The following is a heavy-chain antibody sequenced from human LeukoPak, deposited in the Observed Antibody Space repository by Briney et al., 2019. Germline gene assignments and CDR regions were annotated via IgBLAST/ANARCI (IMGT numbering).Heavy chain of an antibody. J-gene: IGHJ4*02. CDR3: ARGFGSGSYYNY. CDR2: INHSGST. D-gene: IGHD3-10*01. V-gene: IGHV4-34*01. CDR1: GGSFSGYY. Sequence: PSETLSLTCAVYGGSFSGYYWSWIRQPPGKGLEWIGEINHSGSTNYNPSLKSRVTISVDTSKNQFSLKLSSVTAADTAVYYCARGFGSGSYYNYWGQGTLVTVPS.